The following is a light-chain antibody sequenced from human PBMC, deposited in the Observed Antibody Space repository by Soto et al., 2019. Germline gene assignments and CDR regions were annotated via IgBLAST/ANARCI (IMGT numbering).Light chain of an antibody. V-gene: IGKV3-11*01. CDR2: DVS. CDR3: QQRSDWLPIT. J-gene: IGKJ5*01. Sequence: EIVLTQSPATLSLSPGERATLSCRASQSVGSFLAWYQQKPGQAPRLLIYDVSYRATGIPVRFSGSGSGTDFTLTISSLEPEDFAVYYCQQRSDWLPITFGQGTLLEVK. CDR1: QSVGSF.